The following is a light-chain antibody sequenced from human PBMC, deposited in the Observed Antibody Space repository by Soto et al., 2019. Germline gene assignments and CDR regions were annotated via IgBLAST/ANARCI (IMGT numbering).Light chain of an antibody. Sequence: SVLTQPPSASGTPGQRVTISCSGSSSNLGSNILNWYRQVPGTAPKLLIYNNVHRPSGVPDRFSGSKSGASGSLAISGLQLEDEADYYCSAWGGSLNGLVFGGGTKLTVL. CDR1: SSNLGSNI. V-gene: IGLV1-44*01. CDR2: NNV. J-gene: IGLJ3*02. CDR3: SAWGGSLNGLV.